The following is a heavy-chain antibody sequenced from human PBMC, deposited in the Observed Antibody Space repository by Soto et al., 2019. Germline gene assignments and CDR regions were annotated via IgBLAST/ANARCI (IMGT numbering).Heavy chain of an antibody. CDR3: ARGTYYNDTADYYPHAFDY. CDR1: RFTFSIYA. D-gene: IGHD3-22*01. Sequence: GGSLRLSCAASRFTFSIYAMHWVRQAPGKGLEWVAVISYDGSNEYFADSVKGRFTISRDNSKNTLYLQINSLRSEDTGLYYCARGTYYNDTADYYPHAFDYWGQGTLVTVSS. CDR2: ISYDGSNE. J-gene: IGHJ4*02. V-gene: IGHV3-30*04.